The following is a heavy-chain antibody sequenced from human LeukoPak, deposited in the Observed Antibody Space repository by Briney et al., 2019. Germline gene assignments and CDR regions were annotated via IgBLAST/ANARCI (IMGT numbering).Heavy chain of an antibody. CDR1: GGSISSYY. D-gene: IGHD2-2*01. V-gene: IGHV4-39*07. J-gene: IGHJ4*02. CDR2: IYHSGSS. CDR3: ARVLTGSNFDS. Sequence: SETLSLTCTVSGGSISSYYWGWIRQPPGKGLEWIGSIYHSGSSYYNPSLKSRVTISVDTSKNQFSLKLSSVTAADTAVYYCARVLTGSNFDSWGQGTLVTVSS.